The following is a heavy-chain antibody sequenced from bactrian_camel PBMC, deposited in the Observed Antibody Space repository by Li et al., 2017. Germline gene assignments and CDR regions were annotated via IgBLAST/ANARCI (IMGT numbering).Heavy chain of an antibody. CDR2: IDRYGTL. D-gene: IGHD6*01. CDR1: GFPSSTSFP. J-gene: IGHJ4*01. V-gene: IGHV3S67*01. Sequence: VQLVESGGGSVQAEGSLRLSCEASGFPSSTSFPCMAWFRQAVGKKREGVAAIDRYGTLRFADSVKGRFTISRDNTKNMLYLQLNDLKLEDTAMYYCAEGRTEVPHDCCTSKGTQVTVSS.